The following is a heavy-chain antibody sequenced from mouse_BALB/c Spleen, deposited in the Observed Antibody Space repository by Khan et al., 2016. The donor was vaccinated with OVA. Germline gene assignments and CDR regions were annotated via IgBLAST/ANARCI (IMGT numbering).Heavy chain of an antibody. CDR2: ISIYYENI. CDR1: GYTFTDYA. J-gene: IGHJ2*01. D-gene: IGHD2-2*01. Sequence: QVRLQQSGPELVRPGESVKISCKGSGYTFTDYAMYWVKQSHAKSLEWIGVISIYYENINYNQNFKGKATMTLNQSSSTAYMELDRLTSEDSAIYSCARGGQRLRRGGGNSDYWGQGTTLTVSS. V-gene: IGHV1S137*01. CDR3: ARGGQRLRRGGGNSDY.